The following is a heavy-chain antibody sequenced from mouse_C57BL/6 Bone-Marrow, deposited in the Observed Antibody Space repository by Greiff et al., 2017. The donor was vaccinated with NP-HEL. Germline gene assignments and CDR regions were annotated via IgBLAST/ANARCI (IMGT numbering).Heavy chain of an antibody. D-gene: IGHD1-1*01. CDR1: GFTFSSYA. CDR2: ISDGGSYT. J-gene: IGHJ4*01. V-gene: IGHV5-4*01. Sequence: EVQVVKSGGGLVKPGGSLKLSCAASGFTFSSYAMSWVRQTPEKRLEWVATISDGGSYTYYPDNVKGRFTISRDNAKNNLYLQMSHLKSEDTAMYYCARGGTTVVASYYYAMDYWGQGTSVTVSS. CDR3: ARGGTTVVASYYYAMDY.